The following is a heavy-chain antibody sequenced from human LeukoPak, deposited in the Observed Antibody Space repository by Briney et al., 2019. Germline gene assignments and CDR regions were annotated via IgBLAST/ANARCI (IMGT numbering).Heavy chain of an antibody. CDR3: ARGGRYGGNTGLDY. CDR1: GYSFSSYA. Sequence: ASVKVSCKASGYSFSSYAINWVRQAPGQGLEWMGWFSAYNGNTYYAQKLQGRVTMATDTSTSTVYMELRSLRSDNTAVYYCARGGRYGGNTGLDYWGQGTLVTVSS. V-gene: IGHV1-18*01. J-gene: IGHJ4*02. D-gene: IGHD4-23*01. CDR2: FSAYNGNT.